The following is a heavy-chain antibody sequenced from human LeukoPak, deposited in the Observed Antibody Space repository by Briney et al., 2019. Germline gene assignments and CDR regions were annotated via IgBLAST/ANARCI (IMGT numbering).Heavy chain of an antibody. D-gene: IGHD3-10*01. CDR3: AKDRGTMVRGVFDY. J-gene: IGHJ4*02. V-gene: IGHV3-74*01. CDR1: GFTFSSYW. Sequence: GGSLRLSCAASGFTFSSYWMHWVRQAPGKGLVWVSRINSDGSSTSYADSVKGRFTISRDNAKNTLYLQMNSLRAEDTAVYYCAKDRGTMVRGVFDYWGQGTLVTVSS. CDR2: INSDGSST.